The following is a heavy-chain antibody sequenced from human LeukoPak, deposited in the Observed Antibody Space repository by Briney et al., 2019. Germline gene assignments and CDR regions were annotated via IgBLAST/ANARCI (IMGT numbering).Heavy chain of an antibody. J-gene: IGHJ4*02. V-gene: IGHV3-21*01. CDR2: ISSSSSYI. D-gene: IGHD3-9*01. CDR3: ARGGSDILTGFYPSYLDY. CDR1: GFTFSRYS. Sequence: GGSLRLSCAASGFTFSRYSMNWVRQAPGKGLKWVSSISSSSSYIYYADSVKGRFTISRDNAKNSLYLQMNSLRAEDTAVYYCARGGSDILTGFYPSYLDYRGQGTLVTVSS.